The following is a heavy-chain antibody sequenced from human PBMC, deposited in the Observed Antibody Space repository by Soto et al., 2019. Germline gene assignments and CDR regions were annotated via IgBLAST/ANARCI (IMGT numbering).Heavy chain of an antibody. CDR2: INAGNGNT. CDR3: ARRNVVVAALDY. J-gene: IGHJ4*02. Sequence: QVQLVQSGAEEKKPGASVKVSCKASGYTFTSYAMHWVRQAPGQRLEWMGWINAGNGNTKYSQKFQGRVTITRDTSASTAYMELSSLRSEDTAVYYFARRNVVVAALDYWGQCSLVTVS. CDR1: GYTFTSYA. D-gene: IGHD2-21*02. V-gene: IGHV1-3*05.